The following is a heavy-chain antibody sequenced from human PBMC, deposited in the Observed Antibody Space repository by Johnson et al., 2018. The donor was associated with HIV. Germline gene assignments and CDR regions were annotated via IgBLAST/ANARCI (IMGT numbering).Heavy chain of an antibody. D-gene: IGHD3-10*01. CDR2: ISYDGSNK. Sequence: QVQLVESGGGLVQPGGSLRLSCAASGFTFSSYAMHWVRQAPGKGLEWVAVISYDGSNKYYADSVKGRFTISRDNSKNTLYLQMNSLRAEDTAVYYCARTNSGSYYHPGAFDLWGQGTMVIVSS. CDR3: ARTNSGSYYHPGAFDL. J-gene: IGHJ3*01. V-gene: IGHV3-30-3*01. CDR1: GFTFSSYA.